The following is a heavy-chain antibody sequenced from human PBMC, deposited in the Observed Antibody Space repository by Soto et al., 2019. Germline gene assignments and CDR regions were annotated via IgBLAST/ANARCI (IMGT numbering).Heavy chain of an antibody. D-gene: IGHD3-10*01. Sequence: ASETWSLTCGFSGGSINSGGYSWSWIRQPPGKGLGGSGYIYHGGKSYYNPSLKSRVIISVDRSKNQLSLKLNSVTAGDTAVYYCDTPMVRGHLHWSHPWGRGNLATVSP. CDR1: GGSINSGGYS. J-gene: IGHJ5*02. V-gene: IGHV4-30-2*01. CDR3: DTPMVRGHLHWSHP. CDR2: IYHGGKS.